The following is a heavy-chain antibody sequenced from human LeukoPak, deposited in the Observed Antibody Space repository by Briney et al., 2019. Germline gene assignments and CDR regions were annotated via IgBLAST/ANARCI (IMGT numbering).Heavy chain of an antibody. J-gene: IGHJ5*02. Sequence: GESLKISCKGSGYSFTGYWIGWVRQMPGKGLEWMGIIYPGDSDTRYSPSFQGQVTISADKSISTAYLQWSSLKASDTAMYYCARQWEYSSSSNWFDPWGQGTLVTVSS. CDR2: IYPGDSDT. CDR1: GYSFTGYW. D-gene: IGHD6-6*01. V-gene: IGHV5-51*01. CDR3: ARQWEYSSSSNWFDP.